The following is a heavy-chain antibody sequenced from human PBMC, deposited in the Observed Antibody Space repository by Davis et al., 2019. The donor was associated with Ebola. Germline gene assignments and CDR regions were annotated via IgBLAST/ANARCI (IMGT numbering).Heavy chain of an antibody. CDR2: IYYSGST. D-gene: IGHD1-26*01. CDR3: VASVGAIDY. J-gene: IGHJ4*02. CDR1: GGSISSSSYY. V-gene: IGHV4-39*07. Sequence: GSLRLSCTVSGGSISSSSYYWGWIRQPPGKGLEWIGSIYYSGSTYYNPSLKSRVTISVDTSKNQFSLKLSSVTAADTAVYYCVASVGAIDYWGQGTLVTVSS.